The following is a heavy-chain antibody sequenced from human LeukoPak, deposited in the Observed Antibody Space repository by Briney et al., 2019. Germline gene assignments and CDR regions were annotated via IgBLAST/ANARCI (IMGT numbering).Heavy chain of an antibody. Sequence: ASVKVSCKASGYTFSSYGISWVRQAPGQGLEWMGWISAYNGNTKYAQKPQGRVTMTTDTTTSTAYMELRSLRSDDTAVYYCARDNDREMDYWGQGTLVTVSS. CDR1: GYTFSSYG. V-gene: IGHV1-18*01. J-gene: IGHJ4*02. CDR3: ARDNDREMDY. CDR2: ISAYNGNT. D-gene: IGHD5-24*01.